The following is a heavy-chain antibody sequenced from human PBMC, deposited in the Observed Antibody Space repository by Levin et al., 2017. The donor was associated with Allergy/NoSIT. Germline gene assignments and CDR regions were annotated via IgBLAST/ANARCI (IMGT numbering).Heavy chain of an antibody. D-gene: IGHD6-19*01. V-gene: IGHV3-9*01. Sequence: GGSLRLSCAASGFTFDDYAMHWVRQAPGKGLEWVSGISWNSGSIGYADSVKGRFTISRDNAKNSLYLQMNSLRAEDTALYYCAKDLFGAGGWYSSFDYWGQGTLVTVSS. CDR1: GFTFDDYA. CDR2: ISWNSGSI. J-gene: IGHJ4*02. CDR3: AKDLFGAGGWYSSFDY.